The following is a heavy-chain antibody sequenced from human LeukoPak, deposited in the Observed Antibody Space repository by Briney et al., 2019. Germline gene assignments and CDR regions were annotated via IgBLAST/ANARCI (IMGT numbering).Heavy chain of an antibody. J-gene: IGHJ4*02. CDR1: GYSFTSYW. Sequence: GESLKISCKGSGYSFTSYWIGWVRQMTGKGLEWMGIIYPGDSDTRYSPSFQGQVTISADRSISTAYLQWSSLKASDTAMYYCAKKRGSCSSSSCHIDYWGQGTLVSVSS. V-gene: IGHV5-51*01. D-gene: IGHD2-2*02. CDR3: AKKRGSCSSSSCHIDY. CDR2: IYPGDSDT.